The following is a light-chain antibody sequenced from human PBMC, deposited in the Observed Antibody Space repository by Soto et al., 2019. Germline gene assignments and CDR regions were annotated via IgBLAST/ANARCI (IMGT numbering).Light chain of an antibody. CDR2: GAS. CDR3: CQHNNCAPPT. CDR1: QSVSSSY. V-gene: IGKV3-15*01. Sequence: EIVLTQSPATLSLSPGERATLSCRASQSVSSSYLAWYQQKPGQAPRLLIYGASTRATGIPARISGSGSETEFTLTTSSRQSEDYAVYYSCQHNNCAPPTLGEGTKVDIK. J-gene: IGKJ2*01.